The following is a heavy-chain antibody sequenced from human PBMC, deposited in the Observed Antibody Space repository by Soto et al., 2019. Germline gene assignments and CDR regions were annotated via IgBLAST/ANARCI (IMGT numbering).Heavy chain of an antibody. CDR2: ISTYNGNT. D-gene: IGHD6-25*01. CDR1: GYTFTSLG. V-gene: IGHV1-18*01. Sequence: QVQLVQSGAEVKKPGASVKVSCKSSGYTFTSLGINWVRQAPGQGLEWLGWISTYNGNTDYAQKVQGRVSMTTDTSTTTAYMELRSLRSDDTAVYYSTISPSVMSSGWQLIDYWGQGTLVTVSS. J-gene: IGHJ4*02. CDR3: TISPSVMSSGWQLIDY.